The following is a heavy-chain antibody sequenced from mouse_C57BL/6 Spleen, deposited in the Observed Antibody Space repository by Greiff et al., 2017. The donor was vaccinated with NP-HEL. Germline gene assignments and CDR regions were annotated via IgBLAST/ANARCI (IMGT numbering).Heavy chain of an antibody. V-gene: IGHV5-17*01. CDR2: ISSGSSTI. Sequence: DVKLVESGGGLVTPGGSLKLSCAASGFTFSDYGMHWVRQAPEKGLEWVAYISSGSSTIYYADTVKGRFTISRDNAKNTLFLQLTSLRSEDTAMYYCARPFSSNGYFDVWGTGTTVTVSS. J-gene: IGHJ1*03. CDR1: GFTFSDYG. CDR3: ARPFSSNGYFDV.